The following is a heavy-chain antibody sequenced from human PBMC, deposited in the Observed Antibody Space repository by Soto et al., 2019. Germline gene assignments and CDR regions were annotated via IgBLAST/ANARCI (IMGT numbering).Heavy chain of an antibody. CDR2: IKTNTAGGTT. J-gene: IGHJ6*02. V-gene: IGHV3-15*07. CDR3: TTGSVEGV. Sequence: EVQLVESGGGLIYPGGSLRLSCAACGLTISDAWMNWVRQAPGKGLEWVGRIKTNTAGGTTDYAAAVKGRFIVSRDDSKNTLYLQMNSLKIEDTAVYYCTTGSVEGVWGQGTTVIVSS. CDR1: GLTISDAW. D-gene: IGHD2-15*01.